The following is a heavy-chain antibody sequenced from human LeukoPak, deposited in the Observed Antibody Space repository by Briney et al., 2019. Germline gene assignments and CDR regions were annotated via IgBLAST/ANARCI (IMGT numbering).Heavy chain of an antibody. Sequence: PGGSLRLSCAASGFTFSNYAMRWVRQDPGKGLAWVSTVSGSGATTYYADSVKGRFTISRDNSKNTLYLQMSSLRVDDTAVYYCARDAGQFPTSPTDSWGQGSLVTVSS. CDR2: VSGSGATT. CDR1: GFTFSNYA. CDR3: ARDAGQFPTSPTDS. D-gene: IGHD2-21*01. J-gene: IGHJ4*02. V-gene: IGHV3-23*01.